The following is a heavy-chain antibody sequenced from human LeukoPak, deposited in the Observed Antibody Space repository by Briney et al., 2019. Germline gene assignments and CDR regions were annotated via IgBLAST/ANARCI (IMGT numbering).Heavy chain of an antibody. CDR1: GGSISSSSYY. Sequence: SETLSLTCTVSGGSISSSSYYWGWIRQPPGKGLEWIGSIYYSGSTYHNPSLKSRVTISVDTSKNQFSLKLSSVTAADTAVYYCARGYCSGGSCYSYYYYNYMDVWGKGTTVTVSS. D-gene: IGHD2-15*01. CDR3: ARGYCSGGSCYSYYYYNYMDV. CDR2: IYYSGST. J-gene: IGHJ6*03. V-gene: IGHV4-39*07.